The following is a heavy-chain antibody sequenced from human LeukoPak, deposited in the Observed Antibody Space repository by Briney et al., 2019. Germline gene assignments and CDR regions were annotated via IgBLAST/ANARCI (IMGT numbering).Heavy chain of an antibody. CDR1: GFTFSSYW. V-gene: IGHV3-7*01. CDR2: IKQDGSEK. D-gene: IGHD2-2*01. Sequence: GGSLRLSCAASGFTFSSYWMSWVRQAPGKGLEWVANIKQDGSEKYYVDSVKGRFTISRDNAKNSLYLQMNSLRAEDTAVYYCAREACSSTSCYLTDYWGQGALVTVSS. CDR3: AREACSSTSCYLTDY. J-gene: IGHJ4*02.